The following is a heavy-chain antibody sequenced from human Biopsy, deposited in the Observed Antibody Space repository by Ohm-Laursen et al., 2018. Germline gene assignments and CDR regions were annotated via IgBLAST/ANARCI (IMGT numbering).Heavy chain of an antibody. V-gene: IGHV3-21*04. D-gene: IGHD4-23*01. CDR3: ARDTRWSPYHMDV. CDR2: IRSTSDYI. CDR1: GFTFTSYG. Sequence: GSLRLSCAASGFTFTSYGMHWVRQAPGRGLEWVSSIRSTSDYIYYADSVKGRFTISRDNAKNSLYLQMNSLRADDTAVYYCARDTRWSPYHMDVWGQGTTVTVSS. J-gene: IGHJ6*02.